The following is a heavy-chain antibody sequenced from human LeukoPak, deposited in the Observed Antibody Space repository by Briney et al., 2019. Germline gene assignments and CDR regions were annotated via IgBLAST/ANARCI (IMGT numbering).Heavy chain of an antibody. CDR2: ISYDGSNK. V-gene: IGHV3-30*04. D-gene: IGHD6-6*01. CDR3: ARERVARGVFDY. J-gene: IGHJ4*02. Sequence: QAGGSLRLSCAAPGSTFMNYPFHWVRQAPGKGLEWVAVISYDGSNKYYADSVKGRFTISRDNSKNTLYLQINSLRAEDTAIYYCARERVARGVFDYWGQGTLVTVSS. CDR1: GSTFMNYP.